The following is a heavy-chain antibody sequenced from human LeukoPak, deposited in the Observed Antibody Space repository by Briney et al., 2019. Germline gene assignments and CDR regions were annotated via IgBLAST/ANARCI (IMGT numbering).Heavy chain of an antibody. J-gene: IGHJ4*02. CDR3: SRELGGSYLDY. Sequence: ASVKVSCKASGYTFSNYYIHWVRQAPGQGLEWMGVNNPSGGRTTYAQKFQGRVTTTRDTSTSTAYMDLSSLRSDDTAVYYCSRELGGSYLDYWGQGTLVTVSS. CDR2: NNPSGGRT. CDR1: GYTFSNYY. V-gene: IGHV1-46*01. D-gene: IGHD1-26*01.